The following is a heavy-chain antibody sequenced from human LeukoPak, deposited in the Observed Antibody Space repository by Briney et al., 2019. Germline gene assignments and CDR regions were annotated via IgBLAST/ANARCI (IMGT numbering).Heavy chain of an antibody. Sequence: SETLSLTCTVSGGSISIYYWSWIRQPPGKGLEWIGYIFYTGSTNYNPSLKSRVTISVDTSKNQFSLKLSSVTAADTAVYYCARLLRVTTAGPDLYYFDYWGQGTLVTVSS. V-gene: IGHV4-59*08. J-gene: IGHJ4*02. CDR1: GGSISIYY. D-gene: IGHD4-17*01. CDR3: ARLLRVTTAGPDLYYFDY. CDR2: IFYTGST.